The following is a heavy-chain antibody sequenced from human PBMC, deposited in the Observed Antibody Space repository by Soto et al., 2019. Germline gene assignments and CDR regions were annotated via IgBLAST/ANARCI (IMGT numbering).Heavy chain of an antibody. V-gene: IGHV3-23*01. CDR3: ATGYSYGQRSAYYYGMDV. Sequence: GGSLRLSCAASGFTFSSYAMSWVRQAPGKGLEWVSAISGSGGSTYYADSVKGRFTISRDNSKNTLYLQMNSLRAEDTAVYYCATGYSYGQRSAYYYGMDVWGQGTTVTVSS. CDR2: ISGSGGST. D-gene: IGHD5-18*01. J-gene: IGHJ6*02. CDR1: GFTFSSYA.